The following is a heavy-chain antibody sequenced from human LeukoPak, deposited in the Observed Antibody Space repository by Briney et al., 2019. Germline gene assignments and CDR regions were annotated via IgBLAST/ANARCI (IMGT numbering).Heavy chain of an antibody. V-gene: IGHV3-11*03. CDR1: GFTFGDYY. CDR3: ASPVRG. CDR2: ISGSSGNI. D-gene: IGHD3-10*01. Sequence: GGSLRLSCTASGFTFGDYYMSWIRQAPGKGLEWVSYISGSSGNINYADSVKGRFTISRDNAKNSLYLQMSSLRDEDTAVYYCASPVRGWGQGALVTVSS. J-gene: IGHJ4*02.